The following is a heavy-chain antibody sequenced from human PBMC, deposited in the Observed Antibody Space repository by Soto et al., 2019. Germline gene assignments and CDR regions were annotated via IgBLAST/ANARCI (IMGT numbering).Heavy chain of an antibody. CDR2: ISGSGGST. V-gene: IGHV3-23*01. J-gene: IGHJ4*02. CDR3: AKDRKSGSGWYWDY. CDR1: GFTFSSFA. Sequence: EVQLLESGGGLVQPGGSLRLSCAASGFTFSSFAMSWVRQAPGKGLEWVSGISGSGGSTYYADSVEGRFTISRDNSKNTLYLQMNSLRGEDTAVYYCAKDRKSGSGWYWDYWGQGTLLTVSS. D-gene: IGHD6-19*01.